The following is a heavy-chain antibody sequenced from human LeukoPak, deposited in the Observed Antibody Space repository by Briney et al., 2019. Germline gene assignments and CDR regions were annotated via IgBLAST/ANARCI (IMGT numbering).Heavy chain of an antibody. CDR1: GGSMSSYY. CDR3: AREGFGEPKNNWFDP. J-gene: IGHJ5*02. V-gene: IGHV4-4*07. CDR2: IYTSGST. D-gene: IGHD3-10*01. Sequence: PSETLSLTCTVSGGSMSSYYWSWIRQPAGKGLERIGRIYTSGSTNYNPSLKSRVTMSVDTSKNQFSLKLSSLTAADTGVYYCAREGFGEPKNNWFDPWGQGTLVTVSS.